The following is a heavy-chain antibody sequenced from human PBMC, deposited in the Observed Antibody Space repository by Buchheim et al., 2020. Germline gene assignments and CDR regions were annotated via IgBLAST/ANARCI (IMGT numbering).Heavy chain of an antibody. CDR2: ISISGSTS. CDR1: GFTFSNYA. J-gene: IGHJ4*02. Sequence: EVQLLESGGDLVQPGGSLRLSCAASGFTFSNYAMSWVRQAPGKGLEWASDISISGSTSHYADSVKGRFTISRDNSKNTLFLQMNSLRAEDTAVYYCAEATGNFDYWGQGTL. CDR3: AEATGNFDY. V-gene: IGHV3-23*01. D-gene: IGHD3-9*01.